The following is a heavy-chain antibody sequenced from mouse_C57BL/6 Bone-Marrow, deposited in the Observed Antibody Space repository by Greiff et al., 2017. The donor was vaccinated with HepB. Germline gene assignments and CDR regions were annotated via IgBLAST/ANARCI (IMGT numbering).Heavy chain of an antibody. J-gene: IGHJ2*01. D-gene: IGHD1-1*01. Sequence: QVQLQQPGAELVKPGASVKLSCKASGYTFTSYWMHWVKQRPGRGLEWIGRIDPNSGGTKYNEKLKSKATLTVDKPSSTAYMQLSSLTSEDSAVYYCARGREFYYYGSSYVDYFDYWGQGTTLTVSS. CDR1: GYTFTSYW. CDR3: ARGREFYYYGSSYVDYFDY. V-gene: IGHV1-72*01. CDR2: IDPNSGGT.